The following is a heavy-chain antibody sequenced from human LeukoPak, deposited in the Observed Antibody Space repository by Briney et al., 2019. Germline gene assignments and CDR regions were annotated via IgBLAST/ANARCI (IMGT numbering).Heavy chain of an antibody. CDR1: GGTFSSCA. Sequence: SVKVSCKASGGTFSSCAISWVRQAPGQGLEWMGGIIPIFGTANYAQKFQGRVTITADESTSTAYMELSSLRSEDTAVYYCATRRDGYNLIPYFDYWGQGTLVTVSS. D-gene: IGHD5-24*01. CDR2: IIPIFGTA. J-gene: IGHJ4*02. CDR3: ATRRDGYNLIPYFDY. V-gene: IGHV1-69*13.